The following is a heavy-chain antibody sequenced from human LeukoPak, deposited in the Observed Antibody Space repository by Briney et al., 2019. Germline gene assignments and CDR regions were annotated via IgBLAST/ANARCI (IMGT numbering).Heavy chain of an antibody. J-gene: IGHJ4*02. V-gene: IGHV4-34*01. Sequence: PSETLSLTCAVYGGSFSGYYWSWIRQPPGKGLEWIGEINHSGSTNYNPSLKSRVTISVDTSKNQFSLKLGSVTAADTAVYYCAGTGTTADFDYWGQGTLVTVSS. D-gene: IGHD1-7*01. CDR1: GGSFSGYY. CDR2: INHSGST. CDR3: AGTGTTADFDY.